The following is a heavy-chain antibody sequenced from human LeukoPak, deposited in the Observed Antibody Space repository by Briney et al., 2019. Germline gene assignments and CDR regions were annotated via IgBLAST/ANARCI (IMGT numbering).Heavy chain of an antibody. Sequence: PGGSLRLSCAASGFTFSSYSMNWVRQAPGKGLEWVSSISSSSSYIYYADSVKGRFTISRDNAKNSLYLQMNSLRAEDTAVYYCAKPNSSGFSDFDYWGQGTLVTVSS. CDR1: GFTFSSYS. D-gene: IGHD3-22*01. CDR2: ISSSSSYI. J-gene: IGHJ4*02. V-gene: IGHV3-21*01. CDR3: AKPNSSGFSDFDY.